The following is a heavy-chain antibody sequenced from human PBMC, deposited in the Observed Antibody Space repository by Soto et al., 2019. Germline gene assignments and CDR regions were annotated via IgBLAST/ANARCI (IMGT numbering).Heavy chain of an antibody. CDR1: GYTFTSYA. Sequence: ASVKVSCKASGYTFTSYAMHWVRQAPGQRLEWMGWINAGNGNTKYSQKFQGRVTITRYTSASTAYMELSSLRSEDTAVYYCATGGDCRSTSCSPRLGYYYYYMDVWGKGTTVTVSS. D-gene: IGHD2-2*01. J-gene: IGHJ6*03. V-gene: IGHV1-3*01. CDR2: INAGNGNT. CDR3: ATGGDCRSTSCSPRLGYYYYYMDV.